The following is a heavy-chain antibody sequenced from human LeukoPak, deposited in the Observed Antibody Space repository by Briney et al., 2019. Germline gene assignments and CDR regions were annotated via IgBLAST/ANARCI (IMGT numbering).Heavy chain of an antibody. CDR1: GGSISSDNYH. D-gene: IGHD6-19*01. CDR2: IYPSGST. J-gene: IGHJ3*02. Sequence: SETLSLTCTVSGGSISSDNYHWSWIRQPAGKGLEWIGRIYPSGSTNYNPSLKSRVTISLDTSKNQFSLKLSSVTAADTAVYYCARLGWQWLVYAFDIWGQGTMVTVSS. CDR3: ARLGWQWLVYAFDI. V-gene: IGHV4-61*02.